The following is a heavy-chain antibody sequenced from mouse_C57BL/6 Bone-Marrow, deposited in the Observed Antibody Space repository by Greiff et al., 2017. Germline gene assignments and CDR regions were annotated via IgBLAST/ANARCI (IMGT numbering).Heavy chain of an antibody. V-gene: IGHV1-15*01. CDR3: TSSNWDPDWYFDV. CDR1: GYTFTDYE. D-gene: IGHD4-1*01. Sequence: QVQLQQSGAELVRPGASVTLSCKASGYTFTDYEMHWVKQTPVHGLEWIGAIDPETGGTAYNQKFKGKAILTADKSSSTAYMELRSLTSEDSAVYYGTSSNWDPDWYFDVWGTGTTGTVSS. J-gene: IGHJ1*03. CDR2: IDPETGGT.